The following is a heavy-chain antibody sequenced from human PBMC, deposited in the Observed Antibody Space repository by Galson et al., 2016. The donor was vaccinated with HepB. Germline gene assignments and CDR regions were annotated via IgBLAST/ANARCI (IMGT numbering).Heavy chain of an antibody. CDR2: IYYSGST. CDR3: AREVGARGDPYWYFDL. D-gene: IGHD1-26*01. J-gene: IGHJ2*01. V-gene: IGHV4-59*01. CDR1: GGSISSYY. Sequence: SETLSLTCTVSGGSISSYYWSWIRQSPGKGLEWIGYIYYSGSTNYNPSLKSRVTISVDTSKYQFSLRLNSVTAADTAVYFCAREVGARGDPYWYFDLWGRGALVTVSS.